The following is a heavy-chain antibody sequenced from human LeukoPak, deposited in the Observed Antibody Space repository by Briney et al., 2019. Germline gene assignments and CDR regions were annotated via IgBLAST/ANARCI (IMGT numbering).Heavy chain of an antibody. CDR2: LNPSSSIL. J-gene: IGHJ6*03. V-gene: IGHV3-48*04. CDR3: ARHIRVSNTYYYMDV. Sequence: GGSLRLSCAPSGFSLSIYGINWVRQAPGKVLEWISYLNPSSSILDYADTVKDRFTISRDNAMNSLVLQMNSLRAEDTGVYYCARHIRVSNTYYYMDVWGKGTTVTVSS. D-gene: IGHD5/OR15-5a*01. CDR1: GFSLSIYG.